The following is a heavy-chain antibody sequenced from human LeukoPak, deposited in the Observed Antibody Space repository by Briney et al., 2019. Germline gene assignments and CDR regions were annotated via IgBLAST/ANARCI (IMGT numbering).Heavy chain of an antibody. Sequence: SETLSLTCTVSGGSISSYHWSWIRQPPGKGLEWIGYIYYSGSTNYNPSLKSRVTISVDTSKNQFSLKLSSVTAADTAVYYCARGVDTAMFDPPFFDYWGQGTLVTVSS. CDR2: IYYSGST. CDR1: GGSISSYH. V-gene: IGHV4-59*01. D-gene: IGHD5-18*01. J-gene: IGHJ4*02. CDR3: ARGVDTAMFDPPFFDY.